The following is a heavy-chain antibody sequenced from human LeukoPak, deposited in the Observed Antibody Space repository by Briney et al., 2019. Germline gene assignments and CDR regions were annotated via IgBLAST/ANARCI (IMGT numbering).Heavy chain of an antibody. D-gene: IGHD2-15*01. CDR3: ASNPEDIVVVVAATDY. CDR2: ISGSGGST. CDR1: GFTFSSYA. J-gene: IGHJ4*02. V-gene: IGHV3-23*01. Sequence: SGGSLRLSCAASGFTFSSYAMSWVRQAPGKGLEWVSAISGSGGSTYYADSVKGRFTISRDNSKNTLYLQMNSLGAEDTAVYYCASNPEDIVVVVAATDYWGQGTLVTVSS.